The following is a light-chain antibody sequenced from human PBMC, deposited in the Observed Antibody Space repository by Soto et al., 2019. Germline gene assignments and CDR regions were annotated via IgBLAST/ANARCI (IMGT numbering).Light chain of an antibody. V-gene: IGKV3-20*01. J-gene: IGKJ4*01. CDR1: QSVSSY. CDR2: DTS. CDR3: QQYGSSPLT. Sequence: EIVLTQSPGTLSLSVGERVTLSCRASQSVSSYLAWYQQTPGQAPRLLIYDTSNRATGTPDRFSGSGSGTDFTLTISRLEPEDVTVYYCQQYGSSPLTFGGGTKVEIK.